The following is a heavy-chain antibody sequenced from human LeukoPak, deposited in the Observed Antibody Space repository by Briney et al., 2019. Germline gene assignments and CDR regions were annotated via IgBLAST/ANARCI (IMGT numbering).Heavy chain of an antibody. V-gene: IGHV4-4*09. D-gene: IGHD5-12*01. CDR1: RGSISGSIRSYY. Sequence: SETLPLTRTVSRGSISGSIRSYYWSWLRQPPGKGLEWIGYISSSGSVNDNPSLRSRVTISVDTSKNQFFLNLSSVSAADTAVYYCARIPLGYSGAYYFDYWGQGTLVTVSP. CDR2: ISSSGSV. J-gene: IGHJ4*02. CDR3: ARIPLGYSGAYYFDY.